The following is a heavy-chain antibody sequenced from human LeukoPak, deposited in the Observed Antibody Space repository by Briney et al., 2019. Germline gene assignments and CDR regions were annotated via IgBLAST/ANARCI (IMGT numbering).Heavy chain of an antibody. D-gene: IGHD3-22*01. V-gene: IGHV3-33*01. CDR3: ARDGFTMIVVGWYFDL. J-gene: IGHJ2*01. CDR2: IWCDGSNK. Sequence: GRSLRLSCAASGFTFSSYGMHWVRQAPGKGLEWVAVIWCDGSNKDYADSVKGRFTISRDNSKNTLYLQMNSLRAEDTAVYYCARDGFTMIVVGWYFDLWGRGTLVTVSS. CDR1: GFTFSSYG.